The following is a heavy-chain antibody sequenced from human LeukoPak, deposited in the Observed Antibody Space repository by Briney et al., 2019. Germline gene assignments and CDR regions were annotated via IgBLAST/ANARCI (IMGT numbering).Heavy chain of an antibody. Sequence: SETLSLTCAVYGGSFSGYYWSWIRQPPGKGLEWIGEINHSGSTNYNPSLKSRVTISVDTSKNQFSLKLSSVTAADTAVYYCARWGGEVAGTNYFDYWGQGTLVTVSS. J-gene: IGHJ4*02. V-gene: IGHV4-34*01. CDR1: GGSFSGYY. CDR3: ARWGGEVAGTNYFDY. D-gene: IGHD6-19*01. CDR2: INHSGST.